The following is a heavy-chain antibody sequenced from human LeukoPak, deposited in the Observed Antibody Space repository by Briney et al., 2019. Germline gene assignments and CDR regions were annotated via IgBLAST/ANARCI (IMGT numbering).Heavy chain of an antibody. Sequence: GGSLRLSCAASGFTFSSYSINWVRQAPGKGLEWVSYISSTSSAIYYADSVRGRFTISRDNAKNSLYLQMNSLRAEDTAVYYCARVIGSYGDSAYWGQGTLVTVSS. J-gene: IGHJ4*02. CDR1: GFTFSSYS. D-gene: IGHD3-16*01. CDR3: ARVIGSYGDSAY. CDR2: ISSTSSAI. V-gene: IGHV3-48*04.